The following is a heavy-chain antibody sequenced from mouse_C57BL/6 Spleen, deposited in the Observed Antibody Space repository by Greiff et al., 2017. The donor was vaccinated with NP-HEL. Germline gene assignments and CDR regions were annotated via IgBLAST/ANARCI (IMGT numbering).Heavy chain of an antibody. CDR3: ARDIDSYYYGSSYRWYFDV. CDR1: GFTFSSSA. CDR2: ISDGGRYT. Sequence: EVMLVESGGGLVKPGGSLKLSCAASGFTFSSSAMSWVRQTPEKRLEWVATISDGGRYTFYPDNVTGRFTISRDNAKNNLYLQMSHLKSEDTAMYYCARDIDSYYYGSSYRWYFDVWGTGTTVTVSS. D-gene: IGHD1-1*01. J-gene: IGHJ1*03. V-gene: IGHV5-4*01.